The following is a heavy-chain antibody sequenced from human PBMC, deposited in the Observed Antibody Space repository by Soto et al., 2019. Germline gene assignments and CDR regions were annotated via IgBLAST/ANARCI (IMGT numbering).Heavy chain of an antibody. D-gene: IGHD3-16*01. CDR1: GFTFSDYY. CDR2: ISSSSST. V-gene: IGHV3-11*06. Sequence: QVQVVESGGGLVKPGGSLRLSCAASGFTFSDYYMSWIRQAPGKGLEWVSYISSSSSTNYADSVKGRFTISRDNAKNTLYLQMNSLRAEDTAVYYCARGGLGSDYWGQGTLVTVSS. CDR3: ARGGLGSDY. J-gene: IGHJ4*02.